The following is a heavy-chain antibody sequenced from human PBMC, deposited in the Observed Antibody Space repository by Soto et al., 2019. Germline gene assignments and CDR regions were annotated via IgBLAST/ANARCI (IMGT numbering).Heavy chain of an antibody. J-gene: IGHJ5*02. CDR1: GGSISSGGYY. Sequence: SETQSLTCTVSGGSISSGGYYWSWIRQHPGKGLEWIGYIYYSGSTYYNPSLKSRVTISVDTSKNQFSLKLSSVTAADTAVYYCASGWKNWFDPWGQGTLVTVSS. CDR3: ASGWKNWFDP. CDR2: IYYSGST. V-gene: IGHV4-31*02. D-gene: IGHD1-1*01.